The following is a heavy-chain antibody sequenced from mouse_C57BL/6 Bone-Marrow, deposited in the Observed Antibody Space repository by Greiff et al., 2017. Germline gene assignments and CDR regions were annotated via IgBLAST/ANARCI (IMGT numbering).Heavy chain of an antibody. CDR3: GRGRVVGAFAY. CDR2: INPSNGGT. J-gene: IGHJ2*01. CDR1: GYTFTSYW. Sequence: QVQLQQPGTELVKPGASVKLSCKASGYTFTSYWMHWVKQRPGQGLEWIGNINPSNGGTNYNEKFKSKATLTVDKSSSTAYMQLSNLTSEDSAVYDGGRGRVVGAFAYWGQGTTLTVSS. D-gene: IGHD1-3*01. V-gene: IGHV1-53*01.